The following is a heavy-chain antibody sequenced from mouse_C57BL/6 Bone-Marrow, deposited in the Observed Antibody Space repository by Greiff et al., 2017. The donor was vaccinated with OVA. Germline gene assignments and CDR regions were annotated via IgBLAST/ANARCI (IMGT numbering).Heavy chain of an antibody. CDR2: IWRGGST. V-gene: IGHV2-5*01. CDR1: GFSLTSYG. D-gene: IGHD1-1*01. CDR3: AKGATVVAPYYAMDY. Sequence: QVQLQQSGPGLVQPSQSLSITCTVSGFSLTSYGVHWVRQSPGKGLEWLGVIWRGGSTDYNAAFMSRLSITKDNSKSQVFFKMNRLQADDTAIYYCAKGATVVAPYYAMDYWGQGTSVTVSS. J-gene: IGHJ4*01.